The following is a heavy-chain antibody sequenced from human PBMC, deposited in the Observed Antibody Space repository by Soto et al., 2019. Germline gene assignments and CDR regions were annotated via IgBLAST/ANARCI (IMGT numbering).Heavy chain of an antibody. CDR2: ISYDGSNK. J-gene: IGHJ4*02. Sequence: GGSLRLSCGASGFTFSSYAMHWFRQAPGKGLEWVAVISYDGSNKYYADSVKGRFTISRDNSKNTLYLQMNSLRAEDTAVYYCARASYYYDSSGYFDYWGQGTLVTV. D-gene: IGHD3-22*01. CDR1: GFTFSSYA. V-gene: IGHV3-30-3*01. CDR3: ARASYYYDSSGYFDY.